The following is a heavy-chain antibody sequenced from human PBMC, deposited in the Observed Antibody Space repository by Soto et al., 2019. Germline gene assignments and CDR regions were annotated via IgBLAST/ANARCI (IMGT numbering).Heavy chain of an antibody. Sequence: LRLSCSVSGFTFSAYWMHWVRQVPGKGLTWVSRISDDGSTATYADSVKGRFVISRDNAKNSLYLEMNTLRADDSGLYYCARGPRVSSTGTGAHWGRGTLVTVSS. CDR2: ISDDGSTA. J-gene: IGHJ4*02. CDR1: GFTFSAYW. V-gene: IGHV3-74*01. D-gene: IGHD1-1*01. CDR3: ARGPRVSSTGTGAH.